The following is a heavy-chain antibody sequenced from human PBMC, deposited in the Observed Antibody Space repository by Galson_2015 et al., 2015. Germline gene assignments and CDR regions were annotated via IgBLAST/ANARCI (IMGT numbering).Heavy chain of an antibody. CDR3: TRLPRLVDYYFFYMDV. CDR2: IYPGDSQT. J-gene: IGHJ6*03. CDR1: GYDFAYHW. D-gene: IGHD2-15*01. V-gene: IGHV5-51*01. Sequence: QSGAEVKKPGDSLKISCQGSGYDFAYHWIAWVRQMPGKGLEWMGIIYPGDSQTIYSPSFQGQVTISVDNSITTAYLQLSSLKASDTAMYYCTRLPRLVDYYFFYMDVWGKGTTVTVS.